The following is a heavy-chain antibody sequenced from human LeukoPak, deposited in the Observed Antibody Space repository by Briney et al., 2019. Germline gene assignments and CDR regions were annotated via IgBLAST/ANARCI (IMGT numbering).Heavy chain of an antibody. V-gene: IGHV3-30-3*01. CDR3: ARGRDIEVVSAAVSWFDP. J-gene: IGHJ5*02. CDR1: GFTFSSYA. D-gene: IGHD2-2*01. Sequence: GGSLRLSCAASGFTFSSYAMHWVRQAPGKGLEWVAVIPYDGSNKYYADSVKGRFTISRDNSKNTLYLQMNSLRAEDTAVYYCARGRDIEVVSAAVSWFDPWGQGILVTVSS. CDR2: IPYDGSNK.